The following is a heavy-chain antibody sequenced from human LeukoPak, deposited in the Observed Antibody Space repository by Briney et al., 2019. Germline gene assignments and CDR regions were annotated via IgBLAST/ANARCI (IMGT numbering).Heavy chain of an antibody. Sequence: SETLSLTCAVSGGSFSGYYWSWIRQPPGKGLEWIGEINHSGSTNYNPSLKSRVTISVDTSKNQFSLKLSPVTAADTAVYYCAIGYSTVTPDYWGQGTLVTVSS. CDR2: INHSGST. V-gene: IGHV4-34*01. CDR3: AIGYSTVTPDY. D-gene: IGHD4-17*01. CDR1: GGSFSGYY. J-gene: IGHJ4*02.